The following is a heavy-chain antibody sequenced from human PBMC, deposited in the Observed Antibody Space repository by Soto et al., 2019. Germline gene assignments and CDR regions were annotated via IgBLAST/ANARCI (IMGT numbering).Heavy chain of an antibody. V-gene: IGHV4-30-4*01. D-gene: IGHD6-6*01. Sequence: SETLSLTWLVSGGSISSYDYYWTWIRQAPVEGLEWIGYIYYSGRTLYNPSLKSRITISIDTSKNQFSLKLISASAADTAVYYCARDRSNSPDFFDDWGQGTLVTVSS. J-gene: IGHJ4*02. CDR1: GGSISSYDYY. CDR2: IYYSGRT. CDR3: ARDRSNSPDFFDD.